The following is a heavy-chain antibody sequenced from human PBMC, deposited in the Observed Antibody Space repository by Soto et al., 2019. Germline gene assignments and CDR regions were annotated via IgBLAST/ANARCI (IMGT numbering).Heavy chain of an antibody. CDR2: ISRSSSAI. CDR1: GFSFRSYT. CDR3: ARDREYCSGDICYETGSEY. V-gene: IGHV3-48*01. J-gene: IGHJ4*02. D-gene: IGHD2-15*01. Sequence: EVQLVESGGGLVQPGGSLRLSCAASGFSFRSYTMKWVRQAPGKGLEWVSDISRSSSAIYYADSVKGRFTIFRDNAKNSVFLQMNSLRAEDTAVYYCARDREYCSGDICYETGSEYWGQGTLVTVSS.